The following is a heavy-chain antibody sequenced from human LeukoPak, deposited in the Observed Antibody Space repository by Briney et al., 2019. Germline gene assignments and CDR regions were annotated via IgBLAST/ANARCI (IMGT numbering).Heavy chain of an antibody. J-gene: IGHJ5*02. D-gene: IGHD2-2*01. CDR2: IYHSGST. CDR3: ARDTDIVVVPAVKYNWFDP. Sequence: AWETLSLTCTVSGYSISSGYYWGWIRQPPGKGLERIGSIYHSGSTYYNPSLKSRVTISVDTSKNQFSLKLSSVTAADTAVYYCARDTDIVVVPAVKYNWFDPWGQGTLVTVSS. CDR1: GYSISSGYY. V-gene: IGHV4-38-2*02.